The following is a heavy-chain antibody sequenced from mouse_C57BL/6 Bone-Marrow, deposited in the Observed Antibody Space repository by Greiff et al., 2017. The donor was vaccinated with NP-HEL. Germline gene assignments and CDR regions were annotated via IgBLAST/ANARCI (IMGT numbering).Heavy chain of an antibody. D-gene: IGHD4-1*01. J-gene: IGHJ3*01. CDR3: ARGLGPFAY. CDR1: GYTFTDYY. V-gene: IGHV1-76*01. CDR2: IYPGSGNT. Sequence: VQLQQSGAELVRPGASVKLSCKASGYTFTDYYINWVKQRTGQGLEWIARIYPGSGNTYYNEKFKGKATLTAEKSSSTAYMQLSSLTSEDSAVYFCARGLGPFAYWGQGTLVTVSA.